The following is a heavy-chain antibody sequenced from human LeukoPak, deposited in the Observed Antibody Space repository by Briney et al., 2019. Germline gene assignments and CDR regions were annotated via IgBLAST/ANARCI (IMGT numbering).Heavy chain of an antibody. CDR2: ISYDGSNK. Sequence: GRSLRLSCAASGLTFSSYGMHWVRQAPGKGLEWVAVISYDGSNKYYADYVKGRFTSDRDTYKNTFYLQMNSLRVEDTAVYYCAREATAPRPFSTDYYYYMDVWGKGTTVNVSS. CDR1: GLTFSSYG. CDR3: AREATAPRPFSTDYYYYMDV. D-gene: IGHD6-6*01. J-gene: IGHJ6*03. V-gene: IGHV3-30*03.